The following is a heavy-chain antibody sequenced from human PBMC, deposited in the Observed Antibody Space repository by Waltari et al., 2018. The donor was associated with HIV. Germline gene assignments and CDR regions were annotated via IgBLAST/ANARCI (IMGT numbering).Heavy chain of an antibody. CDR2: IYGGGIT. CDR3: ASPDYGRDYYYGMDV. V-gene: IGHV3-53*02. CDR1: GFTVSSNY. D-gene: IGHD4-17*01. J-gene: IGHJ6*02. Sequence: EVQLVETGGGLIQPGGSLRLSCAASGFTVSSNYMSWVRQAPGKGLEGVSVIYGGGITYYADSVKGRFTISRDNSKNTLYLKMNSLRAEDTAVYYCASPDYGRDYYYGMDVWGQGTTVTVSS.